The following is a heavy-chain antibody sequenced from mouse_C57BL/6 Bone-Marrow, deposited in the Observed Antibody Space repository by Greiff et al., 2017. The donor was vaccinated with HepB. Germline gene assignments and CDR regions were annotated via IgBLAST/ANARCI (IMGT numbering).Heavy chain of an antibody. J-gene: IGHJ1*03. V-gene: IGHV1-59*01. CDR3: AKFYYGNYVGYFDV. CDR2: IDPSDSYT. Sequence: VQLQQPGAELVRPGTSVKLSCKASGYTFTSYWMHWVKQRPGQGLEWIGVIDPSDSYTNYNQKFKGKATLTVDTSSSTAYMQRRSLTSEDSAVYYCAKFYYGNYVGYFDVWGTGTTVTVSS. D-gene: IGHD2-1*01. CDR1: GYTFTSYW.